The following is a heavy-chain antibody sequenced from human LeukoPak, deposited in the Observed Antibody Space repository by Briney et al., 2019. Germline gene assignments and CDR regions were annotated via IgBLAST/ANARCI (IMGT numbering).Heavy chain of an antibody. Sequence: GGSLRPSCAASGFTFDDYAMHWVRQAPGKGLEWVSGVSWNSGSIGYADSVKGRFTISRDNAKNSLYLQMNSLRAEDTALYYCAKGRDKYQLLSKNWFDPWGQGTLVTVSS. CDR2: VSWNSGSI. D-gene: IGHD2-2*01. V-gene: IGHV3-9*01. J-gene: IGHJ5*02. CDR3: AKGRDKYQLLSKNWFDP. CDR1: GFTFDDYA.